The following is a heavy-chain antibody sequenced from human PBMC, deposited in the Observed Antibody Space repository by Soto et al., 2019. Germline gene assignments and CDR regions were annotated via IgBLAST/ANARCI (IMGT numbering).Heavy chain of an antibody. V-gene: IGHV3-33*01. D-gene: IGHD6-25*01. Sequence: QVQLVESGGGVFQPGNSLRLSCAASGFTFSTYAMHWVRQAPGKGLEWVALIWYDGSEKYYADSVTGRFTISRDNFKRTLNMHMNSLRDEDTAVYYCAGAANSAGQAYWGQGTLVTVSS. CDR3: AGAANSAGQAY. CDR2: IWYDGSEK. J-gene: IGHJ4*02. CDR1: GFTFSTYA.